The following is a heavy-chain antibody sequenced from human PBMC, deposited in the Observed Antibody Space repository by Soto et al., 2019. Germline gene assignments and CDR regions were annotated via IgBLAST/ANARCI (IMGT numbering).Heavy chain of an antibody. D-gene: IGHD3-22*01. CDR2: IYYSGST. Sequence: QVQLQESGPGLVKPSQTLSLTCTVSGGSISSGGYYWSWIRQHPGKALEWIGYIYYSGSTYYNPSLMSRVTISVEKSKNQFSLKLISVTAADTAVYYCARETDYYDSSGYYYFPDYWGQGTLVTVSS. CDR1: GGSISSGGYY. V-gene: IGHV4-31*03. J-gene: IGHJ4*02. CDR3: ARETDYYDSSGYYYFPDY.